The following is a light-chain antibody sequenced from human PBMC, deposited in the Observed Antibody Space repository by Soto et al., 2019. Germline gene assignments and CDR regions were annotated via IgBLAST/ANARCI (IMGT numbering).Light chain of an antibody. CDR3: QKYNSAPWT. CDR2: AAS. Sequence: DIQMTQSPSSLSASVGDIVTITSRASKGISHYLDWYQRTPGKVTKLLSYAASTLQSGVPYRVSGRGSWTDVTRTISSLQNEDVATYYGQKYNSAPWTFGQGTKVDIK. V-gene: IGKV1-27*01. CDR1: KGISHY. J-gene: IGKJ1*01.